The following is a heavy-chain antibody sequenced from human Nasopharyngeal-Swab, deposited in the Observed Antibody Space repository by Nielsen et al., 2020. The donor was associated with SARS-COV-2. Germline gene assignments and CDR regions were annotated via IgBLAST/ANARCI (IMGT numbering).Heavy chain of an antibody. V-gene: IGHV3-23*03. Sequence: GESLKISCAASGFTFSSYAMGWVRQAPGKGLEWVSVIYSGGSSTYYADSVKGRFTISRDNSKNTLYLQMNSLRAEDTAVYYCAKETVGALDYWGQGTLVTVSS. CDR2: IYSGGSST. CDR1: GFTFSSYA. CDR3: AKETVGALDY. D-gene: IGHD1-26*01. J-gene: IGHJ4*02.